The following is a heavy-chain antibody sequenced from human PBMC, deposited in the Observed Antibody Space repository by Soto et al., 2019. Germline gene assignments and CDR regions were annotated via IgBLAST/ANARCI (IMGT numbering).Heavy chain of an antibody. J-gene: IGHJ5*02. Sequence: ASVKVSCKASGGTFNTYGISWVRQAPGQGIEWMGGIIPLFGTTNYAQKFKGRVTITAAESTNTVYMELSSLRFEDTAIYYCARARGTSWYKWFDPWGQGTLVTVSS. CDR3: ARARGTSWYKWFDP. CDR1: GGTFNTYG. V-gene: IGHV1-69*13. CDR2: IIPLFGTT. D-gene: IGHD1-26*01.